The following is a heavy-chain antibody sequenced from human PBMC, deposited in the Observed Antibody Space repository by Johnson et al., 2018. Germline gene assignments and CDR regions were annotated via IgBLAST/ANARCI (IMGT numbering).Heavy chain of an antibody. Sequence: VQLVQSGGGVVQPGRSLRLSCAASGFTFSSYAMHWVRQAPGKGLEWVSYISSSSSTIYYADSVKGRFTISRDNAKNSLYLQMNSLRDEDTAVYYCARDQGGYDPNYYYGMDVWGQGTTVTVSS. D-gene: IGHD5-12*01. V-gene: IGHV3-48*02. CDR2: ISSSSSTI. J-gene: IGHJ6*02. CDR1: GFTFSSYA. CDR3: ARDQGGYDPNYYYGMDV.